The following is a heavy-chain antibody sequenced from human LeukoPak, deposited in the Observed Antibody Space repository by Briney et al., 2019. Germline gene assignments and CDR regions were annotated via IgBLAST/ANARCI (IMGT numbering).Heavy chain of an antibody. Sequence: ASVKVSCKASGYTFSVYYMHWVRQAPGQGLEWMGWINCNNGGANYAQKFQGRVTLTRDTSITTAYMEVSSLRSDDTAVYYCARDHPYSNNGRGVDYWGQGTLVTVSS. J-gene: IGHJ4*02. CDR3: ARDHPYSNNGRGVDY. V-gene: IGHV1-2*02. CDR2: INCNNGGA. CDR1: GYTFSVYY. D-gene: IGHD4-11*01.